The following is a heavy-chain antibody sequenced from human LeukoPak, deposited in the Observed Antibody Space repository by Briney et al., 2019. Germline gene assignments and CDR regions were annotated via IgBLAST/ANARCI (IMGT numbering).Heavy chain of an antibody. CDR3: VRIRWFGENDY. D-gene: IGHD3-10*01. CDR1: GGSISSYD. CDR2: IDTSGNT. J-gene: IGHJ4*02. V-gene: IGHV4-4*07. Sequence: PSETLSLTCTVSGGSISSYDWGWIRQPAGKGLQWIGRIDTSGNTNDKPSPKSRVTMSVDTSKNQFSLKLSSVTAADTAVYYCVRIRWFGENDYWGQGTLVTVSS.